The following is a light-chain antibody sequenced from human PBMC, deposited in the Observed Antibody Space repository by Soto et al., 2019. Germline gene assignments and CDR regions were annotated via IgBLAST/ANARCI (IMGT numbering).Light chain of an antibody. J-gene: IGKJ1*01. V-gene: IGKV1-6*01. CDR2: AAS. CDR1: QSVRNW. CDR3: LQDYDSPRT. Sequence: IQMTQYPSTLFASVGDRVTITCRASQSVRNWLAWYQQKPGKAPKILIYAASSLQSGVPSRFSGSGSGTDFTLTISSLQPEDFATYYCLQDYDSPRTFGQGTKVDI.